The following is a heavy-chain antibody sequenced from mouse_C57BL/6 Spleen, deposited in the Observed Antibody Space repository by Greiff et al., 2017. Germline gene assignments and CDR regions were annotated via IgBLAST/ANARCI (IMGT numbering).Heavy chain of an antibody. CDR1: GYTFTSYW. D-gene: IGHD2-3*01. V-gene: IGHV1-53*01. CDR2: INPSNGGT. J-gene: IGHJ2*01. CDR3: ARSRSPYDYFDY. Sequence: QVQLQQPGTELVKPGASVKLSCKASGYTFTSYWMHWVKQRPGQGLEWIGNINPSNGGTNYNEKFKSKATLTVDKSSSTAYMQLSSLTSEDSAVYCCARSRSPYDYFDYWGQGTTLTVSS.